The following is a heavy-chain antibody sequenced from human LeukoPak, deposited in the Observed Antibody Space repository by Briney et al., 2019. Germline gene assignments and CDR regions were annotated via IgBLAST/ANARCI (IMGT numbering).Heavy chain of an antibody. D-gene: IGHD3-3*01. CDR1: GGSFSGYY. J-gene: IGHJ3*02. V-gene: IGHV4-34*01. Sequence: SETLSLTCAVYGGSFSGYYWSWIRQPPGKGLEWIGEINHSGSTNYNPSLKSRVTISVDTSKNQFSLKLSFVTAADTAVYYCARGNSQYYDFWSGYHPFDIWGQGTMVTVSS. CDR2: INHSGST. CDR3: ARGNSQYYDFWSGYHPFDI.